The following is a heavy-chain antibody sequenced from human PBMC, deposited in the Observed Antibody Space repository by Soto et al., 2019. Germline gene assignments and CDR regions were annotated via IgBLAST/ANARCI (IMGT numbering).Heavy chain of an antibody. V-gene: IGHV3-30*18. CDR1: GFTFSSYG. Sequence: QVQLVESGGGVVQPGRSLRLSCAASGFTFSSYGMHWVRQAPGKGLEWVAVISYDGCNKYYADSVKGRFTISRDNSKNTLYLQMTSLRAEDTAVYYCAKDLAYWGQGTLVTVSS. CDR2: ISYDGCNK. CDR3: AKDLAY. J-gene: IGHJ4*02.